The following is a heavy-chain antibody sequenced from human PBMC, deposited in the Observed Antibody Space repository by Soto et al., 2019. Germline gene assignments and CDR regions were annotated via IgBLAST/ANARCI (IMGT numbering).Heavy chain of an antibody. CDR1: GFTFSSYA. D-gene: IGHD3-22*01. CDR2: ISGSGGST. V-gene: IGHV3-23*01. Sequence: GGSLRLSCAASGFTFSSYAMSWVRQAPGKGLEWVSAISGSGGSTYYADSVKGRFTISRDNSKNTLYLQMNSLRAEDTAVYYCAKDWHYYDSSGYYPGRASDIWGQGTMVTVSS. J-gene: IGHJ3*02. CDR3: AKDWHYYDSSGYYPGRASDI.